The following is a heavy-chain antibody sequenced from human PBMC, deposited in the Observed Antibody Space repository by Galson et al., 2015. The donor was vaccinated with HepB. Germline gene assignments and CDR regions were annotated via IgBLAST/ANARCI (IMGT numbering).Heavy chain of an antibody. CDR1: GGSFRGYY. J-gene: IGHJ4*02. V-gene: IGHV4-34*01. CDR3: ARRLGYCSSTSCPG. D-gene: IGHD2-2*01. Sequence: SETLSLTCAVYGGSFRGYYWSWIRQPPGKGLEWIGEINHSGSTNYNPSLKSRVTISVDTSKNQFSLKLSSVTAADTAVYYCARRLGYCSSTSCPGWGQGTLVTVSS. CDR2: INHSGST.